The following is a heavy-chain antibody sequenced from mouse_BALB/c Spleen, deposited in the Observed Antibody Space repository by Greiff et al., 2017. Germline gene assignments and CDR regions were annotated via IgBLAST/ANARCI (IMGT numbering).Heavy chain of an antibody. Sequence: EVQLVESGGGLVQPGGSLKLSCAASGFTFSSYTMSWVRQTPEKRLEWVAYISNGGGSTYYPDTVKGRFTISRDNAKNTLYLQMSSLKSEDTAMYYCARVVNAMDYWGQGTSVTVSS. CDR1: GFTFSSYT. CDR2: ISNGGGST. J-gene: IGHJ4*01. D-gene: IGHD1-1*02. V-gene: IGHV5-12-2*01. CDR3: ARVVNAMDY.